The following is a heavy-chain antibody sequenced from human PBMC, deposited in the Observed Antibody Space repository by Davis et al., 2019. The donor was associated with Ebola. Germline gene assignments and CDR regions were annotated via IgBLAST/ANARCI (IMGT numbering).Heavy chain of an antibody. V-gene: IGHV4-30-4*07. D-gene: IGHD2-15*01. CDR1: GGSISSGGYS. Sequence: SETLSLTCAVSGGSISSGGYSWSWIRQPPGKGLEWIGYIYYSGSTYYNPSLKSRVTISVDTSKNQFSLKLSSVTAADTAVYYCARGEGSIFGNWFDPWGQGTLVTVSS. CDR2: IYYSGST. J-gene: IGHJ5*02. CDR3: ARGEGSIFGNWFDP.